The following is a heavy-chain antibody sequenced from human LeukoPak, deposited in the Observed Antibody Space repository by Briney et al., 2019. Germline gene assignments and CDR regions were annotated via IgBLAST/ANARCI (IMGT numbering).Heavy chain of an antibody. D-gene: IGHD4-17*01. Sequence: ASVKVSCKASGYTFTGYYMHWVRQAPGQGLEGMGWINPNSGGTNYAQKFQGRVTMTRDTSISTAYMELSRLRSDDTAVYYCARGYGDYGYYYYYYMDVWGKGTTVTISS. CDR2: INPNSGGT. J-gene: IGHJ6*03. CDR3: ARGYGDYGYYYYYYMDV. V-gene: IGHV1-2*02. CDR1: GYTFTGYY.